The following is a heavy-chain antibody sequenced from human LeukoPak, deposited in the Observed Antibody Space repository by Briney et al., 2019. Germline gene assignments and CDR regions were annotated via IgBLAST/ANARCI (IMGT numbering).Heavy chain of an antibody. D-gene: IGHD4-17*01. J-gene: IGHJ6*02. CDR1: GGSISQYY. V-gene: IGHV4-59*01. CDR2: IYYSGTT. CDR3: AREDPQTTVPEGMDV. Sequence: SETLSLTCTVSGGSISQYYWSWIRQSPGKGLEWIGYIYYSGTTNFNPSLKGRVTISVDTSRNQFSLQLRSVTAADTAVYYCAREDPQTTVPEGMDVWGQGTTVIVSS.